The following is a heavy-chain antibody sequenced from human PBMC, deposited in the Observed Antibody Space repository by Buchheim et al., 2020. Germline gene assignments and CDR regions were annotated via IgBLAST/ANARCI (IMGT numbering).Heavy chain of an antibody. J-gene: IGHJ4*02. Sequence: QVQLQESGPGLVKPSETLSLSCTVSGGSISSGNYYWGWIRQSPGKGLEWIGCIAFGGNTYYNPSLKSRIMISLDTSKNQFSLRVTSVTAADTAVYYCARNAADNFIVGVIDFWGQGTL. CDR3: ARNAADNFIVGVIDF. CDR1: GGSISSGNYY. V-gene: IGHV4-39*07. CDR2: IAFGGNT. D-gene: IGHD1-26*01.